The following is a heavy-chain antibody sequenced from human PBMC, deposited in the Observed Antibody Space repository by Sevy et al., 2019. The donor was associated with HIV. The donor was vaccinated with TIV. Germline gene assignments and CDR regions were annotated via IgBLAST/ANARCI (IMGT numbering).Heavy chain of an antibody. V-gene: IGHV3-64D*06. D-gene: IGHD2-2*01. CDR1: GFTFSSYA. J-gene: IGHJ4*02. CDR2: ISSNGGST. CDR3: VKSHHHCSSTSCYYMDFDY. Sequence: GGSLRLSCSASGFTFSSYAMHWVRQAPGKGLEYVSAISSNGGSTYYADSVKGRFTISRDNSKNTLYLQMSSLRAEDTAVYYCVKSHHHCSSTSCYYMDFDYWGQGTLVTVSS.